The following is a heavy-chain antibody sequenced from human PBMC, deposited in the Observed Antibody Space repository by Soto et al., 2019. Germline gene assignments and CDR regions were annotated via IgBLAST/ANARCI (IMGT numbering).Heavy chain of an antibody. D-gene: IGHD6-19*01. Sequence: QVQLQESGPGLVKPSGTLSLTCAVSGGSISSSYWWSWVRQPPGKGLEWIGEMYHTGCTNYNPSLKNRVTIPVDKSKNQFSLGVSSVTAADTAVYYCARKQWVVPNWFDPWGQGILVTVSS. J-gene: IGHJ5*02. V-gene: IGHV4-4*02. CDR1: GGSISSSYW. CDR2: MYHTGCT. CDR3: ARKQWVVPNWFDP.